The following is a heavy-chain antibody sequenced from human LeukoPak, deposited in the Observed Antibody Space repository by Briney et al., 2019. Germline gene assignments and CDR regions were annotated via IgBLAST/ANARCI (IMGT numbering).Heavy chain of an antibody. V-gene: IGHV1-2*02. CDR3: ARVGHFDWLPSQYFDY. J-gene: IGHJ4*02. D-gene: IGHD3-9*01. Sequence: GASVKVSCKASGYTFTGYYMHWVRQAPGQGLEWMGWINPNSGGTNYAQKLQGRVTMTTDTSTSTAYMELRSLRSDDTAVYYCARVGHFDWLPSQYFDYWGQGTLVTVSS. CDR1: GYTFTGYY. CDR2: INPNSGGT.